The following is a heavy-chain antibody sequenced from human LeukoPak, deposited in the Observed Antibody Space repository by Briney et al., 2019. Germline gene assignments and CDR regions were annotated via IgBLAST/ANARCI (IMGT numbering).Heavy chain of an antibody. V-gene: IGHV3-15*01. CDR2: IKSKTDGGTT. J-gene: IGHJ4*02. CDR1: GFTFSNAW. Sequence: GGSLRLSCAASGFTFSNAWMSWVRQAPGKGLEWVGRIKSKTDGGTTDYAAPVKGRFTISRDDSKNTLYLQMNSLKTEDTAVYYCAITLVYDSSYYFDYWGQGTLVTVSS. CDR3: AITLVYDSSYYFDY. D-gene: IGHD3-22*01.